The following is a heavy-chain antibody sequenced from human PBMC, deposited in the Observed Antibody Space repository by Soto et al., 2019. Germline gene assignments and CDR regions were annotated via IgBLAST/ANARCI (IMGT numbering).Heavy chain of an antibody. CDR2: IKSKTDGGTT. CDR3: TTDLGYCSGGSCYPVDVDY. Sequence: EVQLVESGGGLVKPGGSLRLSCAASGFTFSNAWMSWVRQAPGKGLEWVGRIKSKTDGGTTDYAAPVKGRFTISRDDSNNRLYLQMNSLKTEVTAVYYCTTDLGYCSGGSCYPVDVDYWGQGTLVTVSS. J-gene: IGHJ4*02. CDR1: GFTFSNAW. V-gene: IGHV3-15*01. D-gene: IGHD2-15*01.